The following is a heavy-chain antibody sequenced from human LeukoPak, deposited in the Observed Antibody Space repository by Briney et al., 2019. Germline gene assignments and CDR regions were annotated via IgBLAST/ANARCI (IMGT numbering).Heavy chain of an antibody. D-gene: IGHD1-26*01. J-gene: IGHJ5*02. CDR1: GFTFSSYA. V-gene: IGHV3-23*01. CDR2: ISGSGGST. CDR3: ARGSGSYYGRFDP. Sequence: GSLRLSCSASGFTFSSYAMSWVRQAPGKGLEWVSAISGSGGSTYYADSVKGRFTISRDNSKNTLYLQMNSLRAEDTAVYYCARGSGSYYGRFDPWGQGTLVTVSS.